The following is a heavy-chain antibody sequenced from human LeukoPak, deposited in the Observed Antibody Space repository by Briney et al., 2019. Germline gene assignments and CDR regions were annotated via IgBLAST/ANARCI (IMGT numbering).Heavy chain of an antibody. Sequence: GASVKVSCQPSGYTLSDYNIHWVRQAPGQGPEWMGWITPRSGATDYAQQFQGRVTLTWDTSINTAYMELYNVVSDDTAVYYCARGAGSGTYKRFDFWGQGTLVTVSS. CDR1: GYTLSDYN. CDR2: ITPRSGAT. D-gene: IGHD3-10*01. V-gene: IGHV1-2*02. CDR3: ARGAGSGTYKRFDF. J-gene: IGHJ4*02.